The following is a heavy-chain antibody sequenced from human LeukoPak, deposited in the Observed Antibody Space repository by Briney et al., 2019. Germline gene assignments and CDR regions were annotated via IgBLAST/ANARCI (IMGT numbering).Heavy chain of an antibody. CDR2: TYYRSKLYT. Sequence: SQTLSLTCALSGEILSSNSAAWNWIRQSPSRVLEWQGRTYYRSKLYTDYAVSVRSRITINPDTSKNQFSLHLNSVTPEDTAVYYCARDKDYRIDHWGQGTLVTVSS. CDR1: GEILSSNSAA. V-gene: IGHV6-1*01. D-gene: IGHD4-11*01. J-gene: IGHJ4*02. CDR3: ARDKDYRIDH.